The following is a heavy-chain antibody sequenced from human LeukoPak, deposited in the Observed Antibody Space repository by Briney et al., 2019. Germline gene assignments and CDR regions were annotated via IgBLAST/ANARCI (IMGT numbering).Heavy chain of an antibody. Sequence: ASVKVSCKASGYTFTSYYMHWVRQAPGQGLEWMGIINPSGGSTSYAQKFQGRVTMTRDTSTSTVYMELSSLRSEDTAVYYCARAVIVVAAATQRNWFDPWGQGTLVTVSS. J-gene: IGHJ5*02. CDR1: GYTFTSYY. CDR2: INPSGGST. CDR3: ARAVIVVAAATQRNWFDP. V-gene: IGHV1-46*01. D-gene: IGHD2-15*01.